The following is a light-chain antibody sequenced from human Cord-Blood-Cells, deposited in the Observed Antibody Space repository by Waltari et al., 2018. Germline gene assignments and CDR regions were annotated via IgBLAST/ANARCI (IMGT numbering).Light chain of an antibody. CDR3: QQYNSYPLT. Sequence: DIQMTQSTSSMSASEGDRFTITCRASQGVSSWLAWYQQKPAKAPNSLIYAASSLQSGVPSRFSGSGSGTDFTLTISSLQPEDFATYYCQQYNSYPLTFGGGTKVEIK. J-gene: IGKJ4*01. V-gene: IGKV1D-16*01. CDR1: QGVSSW. CDR2: AAS.